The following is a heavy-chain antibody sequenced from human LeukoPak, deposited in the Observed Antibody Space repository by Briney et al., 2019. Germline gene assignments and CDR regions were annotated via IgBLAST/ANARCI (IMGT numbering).Heavy chain of an antibody. J-gene: IGHJ5*02. D-gene: IGHD1-26*01. CDR3: ARRGRATNSGWFDP. V-gene: IGHV4-61*02. CDR1: GGSISSGSYY. Sequence: SETLSLTCTVSGGSISSGSYYWSWIRQPAGKGLEWIGRIYTSGSTNYNPSLKSRVTISVDTSKNQFSLKVSSVNAADTAVYYCARRGRATNSGWFDPWGQGTLVTVSS. CDR2: IYTSGST.